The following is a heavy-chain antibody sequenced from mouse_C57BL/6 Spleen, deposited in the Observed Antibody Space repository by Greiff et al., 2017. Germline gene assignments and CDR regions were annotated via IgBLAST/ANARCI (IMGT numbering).Heavy chain of an antibody. Sequence: QVHVKQSGPELVKPGASVKISCKASGYAISSSWMNWVKQRPGKGLEWIGRIYPGDGDTNYNGTFKGKATLTADKSSSTAYMQLGSLTSEDSAVYFCARLYYYYAMDYWGQGTSVTVSS. J-gene: IGHJ4*01. CDR1: GYAISSSW. D-gene: IGHD2-12*01. CDR3: ARLYYYYAMDY. CDR2: IYPGDGDT. V-gene: IGHV1-82*01.